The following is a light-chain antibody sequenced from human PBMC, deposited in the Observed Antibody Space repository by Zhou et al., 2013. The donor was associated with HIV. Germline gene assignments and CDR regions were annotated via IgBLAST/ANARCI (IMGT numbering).Light chain of an antibody. Sequence: DIQMTQSPSSLSASIGDRVTITCRASQGITNFLAWFQQKPGKAPNSLIYPASSLQTGVPSQFSGSGSATDFTLTISSLHPEDFATYYCQQSNNYCPITFGQGTRLVIK. V-gene: IGKV1-16*02. CDR2: PAS. CDR1: QGITNF. J-gene: IGKJ5*01. CDR3: QQSNNYCPIT.